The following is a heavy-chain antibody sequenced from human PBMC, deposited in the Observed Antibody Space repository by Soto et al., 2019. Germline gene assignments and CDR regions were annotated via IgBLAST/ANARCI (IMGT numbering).Heavy chain of an antibody. J-gene: IGHJ6*02. CDR1: GDSVSSNSAA. D-gene: IGHD3-10*01. CDR2: TYYRSKWYN. CDR3: ARQWVVRGNYGMDV. Sequence: PSQTLSLTCPIAGDSVSSNSAAWYWIRQSPSRGLEWLGRTYYRSKWYNDYAVSVKSRITINPDTSKNQFSLQLNSVTPEDTAVYYCARQWVVRGNYGMDVWGQGTTVTVSS. V-gene: IGHV6-1*01.